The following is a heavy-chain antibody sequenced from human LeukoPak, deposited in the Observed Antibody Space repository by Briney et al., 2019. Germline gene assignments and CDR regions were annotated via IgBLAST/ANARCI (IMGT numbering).Heavy chain of an antibody. D-gene: IGHD6-13*01. CDR1: GYSFTSYC. V-gene: IGHV5-51*01. J-gene: IGHJ5*02. CDR2: IYPCDSDT. CDR3: ARLVGRPPGMAAAGTGFDP. Sequence: GESLKISCKGSGYSFTSYCIGWVRQMPGKGLEWMGIIYPCDSDTRYSPSFQGQVTISADKSISTAHLQWSSLKTSDTAMYYCARLVGRPPGMAAAGTGFDPWGQGTLVTVPS.